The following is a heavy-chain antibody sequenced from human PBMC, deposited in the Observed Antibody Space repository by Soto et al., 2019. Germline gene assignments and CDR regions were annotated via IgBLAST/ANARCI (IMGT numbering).Heavy chain of an antibody. D-gene: IGHD1-1*01. CDR3: AKLVYNSDQPDDC. Sequence: EVDILESGGGLVQPGGSLRLSCAASGFTFSTYAMSWVRQAPGKGLEWVSSISGSGGSTYYADSVKGRFTISRDNSKNTLYLQMNSLRVEDTAIYSCAKLVYNSDQPDDCWGQGTLVTVSS. CDR1: GFTFSTYA. J-gene: IGHJ4*02. V-gene: IGHV3-23*01. CDR2: ISGSGGST.